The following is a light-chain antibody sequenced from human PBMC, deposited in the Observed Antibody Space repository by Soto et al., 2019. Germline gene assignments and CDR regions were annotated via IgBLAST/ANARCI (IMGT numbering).Light chain of an antibody. Sequence: QSVLTQPPSVTGAPGQRVTISGTGSHSDIGAGYGVHWYQQFPHSAPKLLIYDTTNRPSGVPDRFSGSRSGTSASLAITGLQAEDEADYYCQSFDSSRIGLLFGGGTKLTVL. CDR2: DTT. CDR1: HSDIGAGYG. CDR3: QSFDSSRIGLL. J-gene: IGLJ2*01. V-gene: IGLV1-40*01.